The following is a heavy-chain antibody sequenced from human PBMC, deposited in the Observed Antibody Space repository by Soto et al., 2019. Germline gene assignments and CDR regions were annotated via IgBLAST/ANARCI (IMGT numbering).Heavy chain of an antibody. V-gene: IGHV4-30-4*01. CDR1: GGSISGGVHS. D-gene: IGHD2-8*01. Sequence: QVQLQESGPGLVKPSETLSLTCTVSGGSISGGVHSWSWIRQPPGKGLEWIGHIFYSGSTYYNPSLKSRLTISVDTSKNQFSLRLSSVTAADTAVYYCAREIMPLTNDWYFDLWCRGTLVTVSS. CDR2: IFYSGST. J-gene: IGHJ2*01. CDR3: AREIMPLTNDWYFDL.